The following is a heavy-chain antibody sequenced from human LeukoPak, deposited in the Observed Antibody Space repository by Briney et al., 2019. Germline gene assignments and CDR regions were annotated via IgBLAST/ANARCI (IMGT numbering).Heavy chain of an antibody. D-gene: IGHD5-12*01. CDR1: GFTFRICA. Sequence: PGGSLRLSCAVSGFTFRICAMTWVRQAPGKGLEWVSSISGSGGTYYADSVKGRFTISRDNSKNTLYLQMNSLRAEDTAVYYCAKEWIKEGGQGTLVTVSS. J-gene: IGHJ4*02. V-gene: IGHV3-23*01. CDR2: ISGSGGT. CDR3: AKEWIKE.